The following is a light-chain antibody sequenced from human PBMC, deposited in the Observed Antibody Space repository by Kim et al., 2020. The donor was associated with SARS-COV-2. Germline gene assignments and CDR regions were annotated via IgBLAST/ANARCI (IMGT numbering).Light chain of an antibody. CDR2: GAS. CDR3: QQYNNWPWYT. J-gene: IGKJ2*01. V-gene: IGKV3-15*01. Sequence: VSPGERATLSCRASQSVSSNLAWYQQKPGQAPRLLIYGASTRATGIPARFSGSGSGTEFTLTISSLQSEDFAVYYCQQYNNWPWYTFGQGTKLEI. CDR1: QSVSSN.